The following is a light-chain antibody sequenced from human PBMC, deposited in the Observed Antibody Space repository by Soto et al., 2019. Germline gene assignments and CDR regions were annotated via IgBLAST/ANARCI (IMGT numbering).Light chain of an antibody. CDR2: AAS. Sequence: DIQMTQSPSSLSASVGDRVTITCRASQNIVNFLNWYQQKPGKAPKVLIYAASSLQSGVPARFSGSGSGTDFTLTISSLQPEDFATYYCQQSDSTPLPFGGGTKV. CDR3: QQSDSTPLP. V-gene: IGKV1-39*01. J-gene: IGKJ4*01. CDR1: QNIVNF.